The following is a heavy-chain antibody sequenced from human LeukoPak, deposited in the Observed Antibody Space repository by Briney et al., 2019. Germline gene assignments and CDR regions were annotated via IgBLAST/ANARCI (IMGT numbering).Heavy chain of an antibody. CDR3: ARDFGCGGDCYGFEY. D-gene: IGHD2-21*02. V-gene: IGHV3-21*01. CDR2: IGTRSTYI. Sequence: GGSLRLSCVASGFTLSSFRMNWVRQAPGKGLEWVSSIGTRSTYIYYADSVKGRFTISRDNAKNSLSLQMNSLRAEDTAVYYCARDFGCGGDCYGFEYWGQGTLVTVSS. J-gene: IGHJ4*02. CDR1: GFTLSSFR.